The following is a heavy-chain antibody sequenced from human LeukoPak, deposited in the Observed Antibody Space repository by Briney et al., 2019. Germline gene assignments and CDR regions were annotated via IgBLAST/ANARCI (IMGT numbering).Heavy chain of an antibody. CDR2: IGTSGATT. V-gene: IGHV3-23*01. Sequence: PGGSLRLSCVTSGFTFSTYVMSWVRKFPGKGLEWLSSIGTSGATTTYADSVKGRFTISRDNSKNTLYLQMNSLRAEDTAVYYCAKDGGYCSSTSCYPNSEYFDYWGQGTLVTVSS. J-gene: IGHJ4*02. D-gene: IGHD2-2*03. CDR1: GFTFSTYV. CDR3: AKDGGYCSSTSCYPNSEYFDY.